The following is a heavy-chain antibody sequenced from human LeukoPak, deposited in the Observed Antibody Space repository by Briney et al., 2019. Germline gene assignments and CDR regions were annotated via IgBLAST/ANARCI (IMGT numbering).Heavy chain of an antibody. D-gene: IGHD3-9*01. CDR3: ARDEYDILTDYDY. CDR1: GFPFSNYS. V-gene: IGHV3-21*01. Sequence: GGSLRLSCAASGFPFSNYSRDWVRQAPGKGLEWVSSIGTTGSYIFYADSVKGRFTISRDNAKNTLYLQMNSLRAEDTAVHYCARDEYDILTDYDYWGQGILVTVSS. CDR2: IGTTGSYI. J-gene: IGHJ4*02.